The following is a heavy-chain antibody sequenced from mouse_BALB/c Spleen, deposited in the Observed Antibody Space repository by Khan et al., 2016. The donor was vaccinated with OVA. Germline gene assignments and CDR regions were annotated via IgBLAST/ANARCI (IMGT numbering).Heavy chain of an antibody. Sequence: EVELVESGPGLVKPSQSLSLTCTVTGYSITSDYAWNWIRQFPGNKLEGMGYISYSGTTSYNPSLKSRISITRDTSKNQFFLQLNSVTSEDTATYYCARQNYYGYAMDYWGQGTSVTVSS. CDR2: ISYSGTT. V-gene: IGHV3-2*02. J-gene: IGHJ4*01. CDR1: GYSITSDYA. CDR3: ARQNYYGYAMDY. D-gene: IGHD1-1*01.